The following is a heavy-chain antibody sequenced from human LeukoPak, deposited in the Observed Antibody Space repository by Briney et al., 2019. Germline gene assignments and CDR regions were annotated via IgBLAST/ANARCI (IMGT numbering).Heavy chain of an antibody. V-gene: IGHV3-20*04. CDR3: VRDHGSWYQAGDDY. CDR1: GFPLYDFG. D-gene: IGHD6-13*01. J-gene: IGHJ4*02. CDR2: IYWNGGST. Sequence: GGTLGLSRAASGFPLYDFGMSWAPHAPTKGLEGVSGIYWNGGSTGYAESVKGRLTISRDNAKNSLYLQMNSRQATDTAVYCCVRDHGSWYQAGDDYGSQGPEGTVSS.